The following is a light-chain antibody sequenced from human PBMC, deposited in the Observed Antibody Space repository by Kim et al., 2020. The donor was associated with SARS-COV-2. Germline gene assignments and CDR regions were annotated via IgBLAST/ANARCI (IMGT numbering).Light chain of an antibody. CDR1: NIGSKN. CDR2: RDS. Sequence: SYELTQPLSVSVALGQTARITCGGNNIGSKNVHWYQQRPGQAPVVVIYRDSNRPSGIPERFSGSNSGNTATLTISRAQAGDEADYYCQVWDNTAEVFGGGTQLTVL. J-gene: IGLJ3*02. CDR3: QVWDNTAEV. V-gene: IGLV3-9*01.